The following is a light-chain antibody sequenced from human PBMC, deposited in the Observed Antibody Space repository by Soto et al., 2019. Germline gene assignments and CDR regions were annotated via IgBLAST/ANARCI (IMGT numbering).Light chain of an antibody. CDR1: QGMSNY. Sequence: DIQMAQSPSSLSASVGDRVTITCQASQGMSNYLNWYQQKQDKAPKRRIYDASNFETGVPSRFSGSASGTDFTFAIHSLQPEDIATYYCQQYDMLPYTFGQGTKVDIK. J-gene: IGKJ2*01. V-gene: IGKV1-33*01. CDR3: QQYDMLPYT. CDR2: DAS.